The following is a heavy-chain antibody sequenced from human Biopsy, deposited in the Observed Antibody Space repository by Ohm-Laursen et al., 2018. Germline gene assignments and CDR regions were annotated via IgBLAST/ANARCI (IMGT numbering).Heavy chain of an antibody. V-gene: IGHV1-69*06. J-gene: IGHJ1*01. CDR2: NIPILGTG. Sequence: ASVKVSCKVPEGTFSNYGVNWVRQAPGQGLEWLGGNIPILGTGNYAQKFQDRVTVAADTSTSTATMELRSLRSDDTAVYYCATKLTGYFHHWGQGTLVIVFS. D-gene: IGHD3-9*01. CDR1: EGTFSNYG. CDR3: ATKLTGYFHH.